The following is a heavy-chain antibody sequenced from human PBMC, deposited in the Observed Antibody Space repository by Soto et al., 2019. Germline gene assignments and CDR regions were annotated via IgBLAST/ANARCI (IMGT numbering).Heavy chain of an antibody. CDR1: GFTFSSYA. Sequence: GGSLRLSCSASGFTFSSYAMHWVRQAPGKGLEYVSAISSNGGSTYYADSVKGRFTISRDNSKNTLYLQMSSLRAEDTAVYYCVKDQRPSSSWRDIGYFQHWGQGTLVTVSS. V-gene: IGHV3-64D*08. D-gene: IGHD6-13*01. J-gene: IGHJ1*01. CDR2: ISSNGGST. CDR3: VKDQRPSSSWRDIGYFQH.